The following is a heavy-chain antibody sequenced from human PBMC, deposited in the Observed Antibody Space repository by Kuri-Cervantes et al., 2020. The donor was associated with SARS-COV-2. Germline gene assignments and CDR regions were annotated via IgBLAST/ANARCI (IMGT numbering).Heavy chain of an antibody. D-gene: IGHD2-2*02. CDR3: ARDSGNCSSTSCYREQGWFDP. V-gene: IGHV1-46*01. J-gene: IGHJ5*02. CDR1: GYTFTSYY. Sequence: ASVKVSCKASGYTFTSYYMHWVRQAPGQGLEWMGIINPSGGSTSYAQKFQGRVTITADESTSTAYMELSSLRSEDTAVYYCARDSGNCSSTSCYREQGWFDPWGQGTLVTVSS. CDR2: INPSGGST.